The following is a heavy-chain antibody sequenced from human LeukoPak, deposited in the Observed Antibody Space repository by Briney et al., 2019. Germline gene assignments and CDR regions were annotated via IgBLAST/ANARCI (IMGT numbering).Heavy chain of an antibody. D-gene: IGHD2-2*01. CDR3: ARVGEYCSSTSCYGKGWFDP. J-gene: IGHJ5*02. CDR1: GGTFSSYA. Sequence: SVTVSCTASGGTFSSYAISWVRQAPGQGLEWMGRIIPILGIANYAQKFQGRVTITADKSTSTAYMELSSLRSEDTAVYYCARVGEYCSSTSCYGKGWFDPWGQGTLVTVSS. CDR2: IIPILGIA. V-gene: IGHV1-69*04.